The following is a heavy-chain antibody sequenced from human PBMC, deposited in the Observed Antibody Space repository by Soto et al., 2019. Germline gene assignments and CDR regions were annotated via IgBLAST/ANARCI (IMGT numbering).Heavy chain of an antibody. CDR1: GFTFSKYA. CDR2: ISGGGGNS. CDR3: ARNCGVDCHGVVFY. D-gene: IGHD2-21*02. V-gene: IGHV3-23*01. Sequence: VQLLESGGGLVQPGGSLRLSIAPSGFTFSKYAMSWVRQAPGKGLEWVSGISGGGGNSYYADAVKGRFTISRDKFKNRLYLQMNSVRAEDTAVYYCARNCGVDCHGVVFYWGEGTVVIVSS. J-gene: IGHJ4*02.